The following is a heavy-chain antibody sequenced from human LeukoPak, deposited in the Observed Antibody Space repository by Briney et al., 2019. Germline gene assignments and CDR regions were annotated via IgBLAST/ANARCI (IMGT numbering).Heavy chain of an antibody. CDR2: IYRGGSTD. Sequence: SETLSLTCTVSGGSISSSSYYWGWIRQPPGKGPEWFGYIYRGGSTDYVSNGGSSDYNPSLKSRVTISVDTSKNQFSLKLSSVTAADTAVYYCARGGYIDYWGQGTLVTVSS. CDR3: ARGGYIDY. V-gene: IGHV4-39*07. CDR1: GGSISSSSYY. J-gene: IGHJ4*02. D-gene: IGHD6-13*01.